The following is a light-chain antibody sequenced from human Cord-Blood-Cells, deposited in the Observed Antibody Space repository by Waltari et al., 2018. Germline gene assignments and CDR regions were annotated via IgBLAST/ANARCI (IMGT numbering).Light chain of an antibody. V-gene: IGKV3D-7*01. CDR3: QQDYNLPT. CDR1: QSVSSSY. J-gene: IGKJ1*01. CDR2: GAS. Sequence: EIVTTQSPATLSLSPGERATLPCRASQSVSSSYLSWYQQKPGQAPRLLIYGASTRATGIPARFSGSGSGTDFTLTISSLQPEDFAVYYCQQDYNLPTFGQGTKVEIK.